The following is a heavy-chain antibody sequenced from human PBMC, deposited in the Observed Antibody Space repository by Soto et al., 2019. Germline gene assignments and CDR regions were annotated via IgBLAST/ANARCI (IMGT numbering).Heavy chain of an antibody. CDR3: AKDSGYSSGCPDY. V-gene: IGHV3-23*01. Sequence: GGSLRLSCAASGFTFSSYAMSWVRQAPGKGLEWVSAISGSGGSTYYADSVKGRFTISRNNAKNSLYLQMNSLRAEDTALYYCAKDSGYSSGCPDYWGQGTLVPVSS. CDR1: GFTFSSYA. J-gene: IGHJ4*02. CDR2: ISGSGGST. D-gene: IGHD6-19*01.